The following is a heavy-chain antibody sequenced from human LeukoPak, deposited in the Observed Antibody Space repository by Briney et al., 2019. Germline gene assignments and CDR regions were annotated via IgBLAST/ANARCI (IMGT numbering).Heavy chain of an antibody. CDR2: ISSSSSYI. D-gene: IGHD6-19*01. CDR3: ARDSNRGWGQRNNGPFDY. CDR1: GFTFSSYS. V-gene: IGHV3-21*01. J-gene: IGHJ4*02. Sequence: GGSLRLSCAASGFTFSSYSMNWVRQAPGKGLEWVSSISSSSSYIYYADSVKGRFTISRDNAKNSLYLQMNSLRAEDTAVYYCARDSNRGWGQRNNGPFDYWGQGTLVTVSS.